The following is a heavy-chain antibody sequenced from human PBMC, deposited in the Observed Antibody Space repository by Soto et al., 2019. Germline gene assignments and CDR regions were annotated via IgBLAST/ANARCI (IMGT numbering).Heavy chain of an antibody. J-gene: IGHJ4*02. CDR2: ISYDGSNK. D-gene: IGHD1-7*01. CDR3: ASRRGFGTYYFAY. V-gene: IGHV3-30-3*01. CDR1: GFAFRSYA. Sequence: QVQLVESGGGVVQPGRSLRLSCEASGFAFRSYAVHWVRQAPGKGLDWVALISYDGSNKYYADSVKGRFTISRDNSKNTLYLQVNSLRAEDTAVYYCASRRGFGTYYFAYWGQGTLVTVSS.